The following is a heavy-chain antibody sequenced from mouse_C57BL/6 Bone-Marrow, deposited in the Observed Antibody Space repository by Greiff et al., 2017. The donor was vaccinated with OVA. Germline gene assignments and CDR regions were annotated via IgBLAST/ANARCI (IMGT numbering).Heavy chain of an antibody. CDR3: ARDSGYYGSSYFDY. J-gene: IGHJ2*01. D-gene: IGHD2-2*01. CDR1: GFTFSSYA. V-gene: IGHV5-4*01. Sequence: EVKLVESGGGLVKPGGSLKLSCAASGFTFSSYAMSWVRQTPEKRLEWVATISDGGSYTYYPDNVKGRFTISRDNAKNNLYLQMSHLKSADTAMYSDARDSGYYGSSYFDYWGQGTTVTVSS. CDR2: ISDGGSYT.